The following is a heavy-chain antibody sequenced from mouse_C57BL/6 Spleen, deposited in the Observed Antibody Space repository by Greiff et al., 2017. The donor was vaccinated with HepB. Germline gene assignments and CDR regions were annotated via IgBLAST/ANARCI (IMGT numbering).Heavy chain of an antibody. J-gene: IGHJ3*01. CDR2: IYPRSGNT. D-gene: IGHD3-2*02. Sequence: QVQLQQSGAELARPGASVKLSCKASGYTFTSYGISWVKQRTGQGLEWIGEIYPRSGNTYYNEKFKGKATLTADKSSSTAYMELRSLTSEDSAVYFCASGGQLRLLAYWGQGTLVTVSA. CDR1: GYTFTSYG. CDR3: ASGGQLRLLAY. V-gene: IGHV1-81*01.